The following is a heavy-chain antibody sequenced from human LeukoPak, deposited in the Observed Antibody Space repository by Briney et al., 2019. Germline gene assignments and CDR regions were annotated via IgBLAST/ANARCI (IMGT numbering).Heavy chain of an antibody. CDR3: ARAGSDRHADYYGSLRYTSYYGTDV. D-gene: IGHD3-10*01. V-gene: IGHV4-30-2*01. J-gene: IGHJ6*02. CDR2: IYHSGST. Sequence: SETLSLTCAVSGGSISSGGYSWSWIRQPPGKGLEWIGYIYHSGSTYYNPSLKSRVTISVDRSKNQFSLKLSSVTAADTAVYYCARAGSDRHADYYGSLRYTSYYGTDVWGQGTTVTVSS. CDR1: GGSISSGGYS.